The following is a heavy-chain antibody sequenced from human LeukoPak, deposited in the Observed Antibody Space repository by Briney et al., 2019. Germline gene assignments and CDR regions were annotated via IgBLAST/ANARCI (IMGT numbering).Heavy chain of an antibody. CDR3: AKGPFFYYDSSGYNYYDL. CDR2: ISYDGSNK. CDR1: GFTFSSYG. V-gene: IGHV3-30*18. J-gene: IGHJ4*02. Sequence: PGRSLRLSCAASGFTFSSYGMHWVRQAPGKGLEWVAVISYDGSNKYYADSVKGRFTISRDNSKNTLDLQMNSLRADDTAVYYCAKGPFFYYDSSGYNYYDLWGQGTLVTVSS. D-gene: IGHD3-22*01.